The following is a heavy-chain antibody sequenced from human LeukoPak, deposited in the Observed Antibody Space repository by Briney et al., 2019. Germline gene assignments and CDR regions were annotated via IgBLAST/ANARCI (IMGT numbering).Heavy chain of an antibody. J-gene: IGHJ4*02. CDR3: ARGRGLTTVTTLAY. CDR2: INHSGST. CDR1: GGSFSGYY. V-gene: IGHV4-34*01. Sequence: SETLSLTCAVYGGSFSGYYWSWIRQPPGKGLEWIGEINHSGSTNYNPSLKSRVTISVDTSKNQFSLKLSSVTAADTAVYYCARGRGLTTVTTLAYWGQGTLVTVPS. D-gene: IGHD4-17*01.